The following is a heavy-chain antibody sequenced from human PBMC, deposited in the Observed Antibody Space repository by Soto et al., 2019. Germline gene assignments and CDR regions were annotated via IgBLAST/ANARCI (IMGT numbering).Heavy chain of an antibody. Sequence: PLETLSLTCTVSGVSVSSGSYYWSWIRQPPGKGLEWIGYIYYSGSTNYNPSLKSRVTISVDTSKNQFSLKLSSVTAADTAVYYCARDRAPVGIAPVYYYYGMDVWGQGTTVTVSS. V-gene: IGHV4-61*01. CDR3: ARDRAPVGIAPVYYYYGMDV. CDR2: IYYSGST. D-gene: IGHD6-13*01. CDR1: GVSVSSGSYY. J-gene: IGHJ6*02.